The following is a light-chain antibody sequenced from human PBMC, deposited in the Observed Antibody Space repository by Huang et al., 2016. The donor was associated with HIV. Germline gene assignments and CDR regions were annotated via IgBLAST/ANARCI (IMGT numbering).Light chain of an antibody. Sequence: EIVLTQSPGTLSLSPGERATLSCRASESDSNNDLAWYQQNPGEAPSVLIYAASSRATGIPDRFSGSGSSTGFTLTISRLGPEGFAVYYCQRYGFSPTLGQGTRLEIK. CDR3: QRYGFSPT. CDR1: ESDSNND. V-gene: IGKV3-20*01. CDR2: AAS. J-gene: IGKJ5*01.